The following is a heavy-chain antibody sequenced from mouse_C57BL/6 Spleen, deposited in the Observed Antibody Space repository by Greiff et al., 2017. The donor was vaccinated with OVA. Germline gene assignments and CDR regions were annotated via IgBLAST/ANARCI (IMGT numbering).Heavy chain of an antibody. CDR2: INPYNGGT. J-gene: IGHJ2*01. CDR1: GYTFTDYY. V-gene: IGHV1-19*01. CDR3: ATITTVVAPFDY. Sequence: VQLQQSGPVLVKPGASVKMSCKASGYTFTDYYMNWVKQSHGKSLEWIGVINPYNGGTSYNQKFKGKATLTVDKSSSTAYMELNSLTSEDSAVYYGATITTVVAPFDYWGQGTTLTVSS. D-gene: IGHD1-1*01.